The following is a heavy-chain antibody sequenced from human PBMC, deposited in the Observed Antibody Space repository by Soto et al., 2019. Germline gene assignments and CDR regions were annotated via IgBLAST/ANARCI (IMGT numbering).Heavy chain of an antibody. CDR3: ARGYDFWSGYYEDYYYMDV. D-gene: IGHD3-3*01. CDR2: MNPNSGNT. CDR1: GYTFTSYD. V-gene: IGHV1-8*01. Sequence: ASVKVSCKASGYTFTSYDINWVRQATGQGLEWMGWMNPNSGNTGYAQKFQGRVTMTRNTSISTAYMELSSLRSEDTAVYYCARGYDFWSGYYEDYYYMDVWGKGTTVT. J-gene: IGHJ6*03.